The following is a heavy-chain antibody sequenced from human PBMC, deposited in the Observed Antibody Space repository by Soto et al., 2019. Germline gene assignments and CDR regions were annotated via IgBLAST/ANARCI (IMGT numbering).Heavy chain of an antibody. CDR1: GFTFSSYW. Sequence: GGSLRLSCAASGFTFSSYWMSWFRQAPGRGLEWVANIKQDGSEKYSVDSVKGRFTISRDNAKNSLYLQMNSLRAEDTAIYYCAKIRLLTTVDYWGQGTLVTVSS. J-gene: IGHJ4*02. D-gene: IGHD4-17*01. V-gene: IGHV3-7*03. CDR2: IKQDGSEK. CDR3: AKIRLLTTVDY.